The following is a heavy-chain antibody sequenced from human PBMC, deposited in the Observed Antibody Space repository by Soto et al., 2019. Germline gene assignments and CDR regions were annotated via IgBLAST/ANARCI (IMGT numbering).Heavy chain of an antibody. CDR1: GGSISNYF. V-gene: IGHV4-4*07. CDR2: IDNSVST. CDR3: ARGGQDFWSGPFAY. Sequence: SETLSLTCTVSGGSISNYFCNWIRQPAGKGLEWIGRIDNSVSTNYNPSLKSRITMSADTSRNQFSLKLNSVTAADTAVYYCARGGQDFWSGPFAYWGQGAPVTVSS. D-gene: IGHD3-3*01. J-gene: IGHJ4*02.